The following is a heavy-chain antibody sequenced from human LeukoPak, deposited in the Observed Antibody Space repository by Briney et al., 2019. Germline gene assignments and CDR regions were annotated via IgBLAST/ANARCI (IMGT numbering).Heavy chain of an antibody. CDR2: ISAGGTIT. J-gene: IGHJ4*02. Sequence: GRSLRLSCAASGFTFSSYSVSWVRQAPGKGLEWVSVISAGGTITYYADSVKGRFTISRDNSKNTLYLQMNSLRAEDTAVYYCAAKTPGATPFDYWGQGTLVTVSS. CDR3: AAKTPGATPFDY. V-gene: IGHV3-23*01. D-gene: IGHD1-26*01. CDR1: GFTFSSYS.